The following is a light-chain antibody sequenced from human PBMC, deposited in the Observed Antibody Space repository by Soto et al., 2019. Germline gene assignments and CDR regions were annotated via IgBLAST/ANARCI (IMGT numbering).Light chain of an antibody. CDR2: GAS. CDR1: QSVSSNF. Sequence: IVLTQSPGTLSLSPGERTTLSCRASQSVSSNFLDWYQQKPGQAPRLLIYGASSRATGIPDRFSGSGSGTDFTLTISRLEPEDFAVYYCQQYETSPRTFGQGTKV. CDR3: QQYETSPRT. V-gene: IGKV3-20*01. J-gene: IGKJ1*01.